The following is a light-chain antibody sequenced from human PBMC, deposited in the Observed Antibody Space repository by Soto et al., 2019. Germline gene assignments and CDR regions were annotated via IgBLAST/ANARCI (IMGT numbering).Light chain of an antibody. CDR2: AAS. J-gene: IGKJ4*01. CDR3: QQLRMYPST. CDR1: QGISNF. V-gene: IGKV1-27*01. Sequence: DIQMTQSPSSLSASVGDRVTITCRASQGISNFLAWYQQKPGKGPELLIYAASTLQSGVPSRFSGSGFGTDFTLTISSLQPEDVATYYCQQLRMYPSTFGGGTKVDIK.